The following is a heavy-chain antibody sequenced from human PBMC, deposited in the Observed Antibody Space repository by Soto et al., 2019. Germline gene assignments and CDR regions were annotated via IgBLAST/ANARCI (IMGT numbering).Heavy chain of an antibody. J-gene: IGHJ4*02. CDR2: ISFDGTNK. D-gene: IGHD5-18*01. CDR3: ARGRGYNYADY. CDR1: GFTFSSYA. V-gene: IGHV3-30-3*01. Sequence: PGGSLRLSCAASGFTFSSYAMHWVRQAPGKGLEWVAVISFDGTNKYYADSVKGRFTISRDNSKNTLYLQINSLRAEDTAVYYCARGRGYNYADYWGQGTLVTVSS.